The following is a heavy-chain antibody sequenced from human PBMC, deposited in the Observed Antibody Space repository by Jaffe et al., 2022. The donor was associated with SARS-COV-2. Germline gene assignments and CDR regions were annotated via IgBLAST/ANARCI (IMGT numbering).Heavy chain of an antibody. Sequence: EVQLVESGGGLVQPGGSLRLSCAASGFTFSSYDMHWVRQATGKGLEWVSGIGTAGDTYYPGSVKGRFTISRENAKNSLYLQMNSLRAGDTAVYYCARSFTSYPAPLFDPWGQGTLVTVSS. CDR2: IGTAGDT. D-gene: IGHD2-2*01. V-gene: IGHV3-13*01. CDR3: ARSFTSYPAPLFDP. CDR1: GFTFSSYD. J-gene: IGHJ5*02.